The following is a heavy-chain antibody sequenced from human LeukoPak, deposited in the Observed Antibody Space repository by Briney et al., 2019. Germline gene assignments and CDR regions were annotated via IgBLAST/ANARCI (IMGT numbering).Heavy chain of an antibody. D-gene: IGHD6-13*01. J-gene: IGHJ4*02. CDR3: ARVWSPPYTSTWPDYFDY. Sequence: LSGGSLRLSCAASGFTFSSYEMNWVRQAPGKGLEWVSYISSSGSTIYYADSVKGRFTISRDNAKNSLYLQMNSLRAEDTAVYYCARVWSPPYTSTWPDYFDYWGQGTLVTVSS. CDR1: GFTFSSYE. V-gene: IGHV3-48*03. CDR2: ISSSGSTI.